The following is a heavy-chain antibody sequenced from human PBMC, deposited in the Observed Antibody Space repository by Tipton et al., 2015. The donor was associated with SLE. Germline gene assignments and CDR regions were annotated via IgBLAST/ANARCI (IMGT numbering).Heavy chain of an antibody. J-gene: IGHJ5*02. CDR3: AKGAHWFDDFWTGYPLGNWFDP. D-gene: IGHD3/OR15-3a*01. V-gene: IGHV4-59*01. CDR2: VYDSGTT. Sequence: TLSLTCTVSGGSISSYYWNWFRQSPGKGLEWIGFVYDSGTTKYNPSLKPRLTMSVDRSKNQFSLKLSSVTAADTAIYYCAKGAHWFDDFWTGYPLGNWFDPWGQGTLVTVSS. CDR1: GGSISSYY.